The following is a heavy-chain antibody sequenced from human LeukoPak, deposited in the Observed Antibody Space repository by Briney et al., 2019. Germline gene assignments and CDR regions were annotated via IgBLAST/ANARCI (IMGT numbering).Heavy chain of an antibody. CDR3: ATQRGPTNFDY. CDR1: GFSFSSYG. Sequence: GGSLRLSCAASGFSFSSYGMHWVRQAPGKELEWVAVISYDGSNKYYADSVKGRFTISRDNSKNTLYLQMNSLRAEDTAVYYCATQRGPTNFDYWGQGTLVTVSS. CDR2: ISYDGSNK. J-gene: IGHJ4*02. V-gene: IGHV3-30*03.